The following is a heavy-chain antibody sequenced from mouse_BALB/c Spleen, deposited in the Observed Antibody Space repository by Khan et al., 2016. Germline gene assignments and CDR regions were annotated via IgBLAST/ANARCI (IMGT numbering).Heavy chain of an antibody. Sequence: EVQLVESGPGLVKPSQSLSLTCTVTGYSITSDYAWNWIRQFPGNKLEWMGYISYSGSTSYNPSLKSRISITRDTSKNQFFLQLNSVTTEDTATYYGARYDWYFDVWGAGTTVTVSS. D-gene: IGHD2-14*01. J-gene: IGHJ1*01. CDR1: GYSITSDYA. V-gene: IGHV3-2*02. CDR2: ISYSGST. CDR3: ARYDWYFDV.